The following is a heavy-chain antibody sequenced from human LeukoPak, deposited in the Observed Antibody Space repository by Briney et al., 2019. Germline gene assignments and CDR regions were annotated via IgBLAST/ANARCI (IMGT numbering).Heavy chain of an antibody. Sequence: PGGSLRLSCVASGFPSRTHWMSWVRQVPGKGLECVANIKEDGSAKYYVDSVKDRFTISRDNAKNSLYLQMNSLRDEDTAVYYCASSGKTFYYYGMDVWGQGTTVTVSS. CDR3: ASSGKTFYYYGMDV. J-gene: IGHJ6*02. D-gene: IGHD3-10*01. CDR2: IKEDGSAK. CDR1: GFPSRTHW. V-gene: IGHV3-7*01.